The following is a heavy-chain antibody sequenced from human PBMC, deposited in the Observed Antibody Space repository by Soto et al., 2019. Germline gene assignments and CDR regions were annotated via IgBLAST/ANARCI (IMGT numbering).Heavy chain of an antibody. Sequence: ASVKVSCKASGYTFTSYGISWVRQAPGQGLEWMGWISAYNGNTNYAQKLQGRVTMTTDTSTSTAYMELRSLRSDDTAVYYCARDRSRFWGVNYYDSSALITPFDYWGQGXLVTVYS. V-gene: IGHV1-18*04. CDR1: GYTFTSYG. J-gene: IGHJ4*02. CDR2: ISAYNGNT. CDR3: ARDRSRFWGVNYYDSSALITPFDY. D-gene: IGHD3-22*01.